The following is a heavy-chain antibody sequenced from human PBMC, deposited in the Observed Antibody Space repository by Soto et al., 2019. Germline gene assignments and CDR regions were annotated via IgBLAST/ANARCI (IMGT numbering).Heavy chain of an antibody. Sequence: QVQLQESGPGLVKPSETLSLTCTVSGGSISSYYWSWIRQPPGKGLAWIGYMYYSGSTNYNPSLKSRVSISVDTSKNQFSLKLSSVTAADTAVYYCARDPGSPVCLGSWFDPWGQETLVTVSS. D-gene: IGHD3-10*02. CDR3: ARDPGSPVCLGSWFDP. CDR2: MYYSGST. V-gene: IGHV4-59*01. CDR1: GGSISSYY. J-gene: IGHJ5*02.